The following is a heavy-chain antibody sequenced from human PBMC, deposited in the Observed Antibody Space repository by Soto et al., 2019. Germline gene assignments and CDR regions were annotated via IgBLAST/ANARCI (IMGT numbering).Heavy chain of an antibody. V-gene: IGHV1-69*04. CDR1: GGTFSSYT. CDR2: IIPILGIA. CDR3: ARDATPESYYYYYMDV. J-gene: IGHJ6*03. Sequence: SVKVSCKASGGTFSSYTISWVRQAPGQGLEWMGRIIPILGIANYAQKFQGRVTITADKSTSTAYMELSSLRSEDTAVYYCARDATPESYYYYYMDVWGKGTTVTVSS.